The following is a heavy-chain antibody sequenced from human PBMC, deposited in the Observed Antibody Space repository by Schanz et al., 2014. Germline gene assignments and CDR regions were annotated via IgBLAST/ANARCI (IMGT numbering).Heavy chain of an antibody. Sequence: VQLVESGGGVVQFGRSLRLSCVASGFTFSSYGMHWVRQASGKGLEYVSAITRSGGGTYYSDSVKGRFTISRDNSKNTLYLQMSSLRHEDSAVYYCVKDAYCAGDCFPAEYFQHWGQGTLVTVSS. J-gene: IGHJ1*01. CDR3: VKDAYCAGDCFPAEYFQH. CDR1: GFTFSSYG. D-gene: IGHD2-21*02. V-gene: IGHV3-64D*06. CDR2: ITRSGGGT.